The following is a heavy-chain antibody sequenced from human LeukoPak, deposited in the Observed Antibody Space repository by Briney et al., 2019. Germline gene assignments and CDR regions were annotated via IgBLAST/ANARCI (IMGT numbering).Heavy chain of an antibody. D-gene: IGHD3-9*01. J-gene: IGHJ5*02. CDR2: INPSGGST. V-gene: IGHV1-46*01. Sequence: ASVKVSCKASGYTFTSYYLHWVRQAPGEGLEWMGIINPSGGSTSYAQKFQGRVTITADESTSTAYMELSSLRSEDTTVYYCASGGIHYDILAGTNWFDPWGQGTLVTVSS. CDR3: ASGGIHYDILAGTNWFDP. CDR1: GYTFTSYY.